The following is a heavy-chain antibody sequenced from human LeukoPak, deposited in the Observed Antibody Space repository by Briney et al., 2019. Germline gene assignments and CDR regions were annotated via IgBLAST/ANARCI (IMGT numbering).Heavy chain of an antibody. CDR3: ARDEGWIVVVPVYYFDY. D-gene: IGHD3-22*01. CDR2: ISYDGSNK. CDR1: GFTFSSYG. J-gene: IGHJ4*02. V-gene: IGHV3-30*19. Sequence: PGRSLRLSCAASGFTFSSYGMHWVRQAPGKGLEWVAVISYDGSNKYYADSVKGRFTISRDNSKNTLYLQMNSLRAEDTAVYYCARDEGWIVVVPVYYFDYWGQGTLVTVSS.